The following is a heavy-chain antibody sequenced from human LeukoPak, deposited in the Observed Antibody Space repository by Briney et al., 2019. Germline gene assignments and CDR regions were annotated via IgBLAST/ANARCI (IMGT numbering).Heavy chain of an antibody. D-gene: IGHD6-19*01. CDR3: TKGSMKSSGYDS. J-gene: IGHJ4*02. Sequence: GGSLRLSCAASGFTFTSSVMSWLRQAPGKGLEWVSAISGTGGSTFYADSVKGRFTISRDNSKNTLYLQMNGVRAGDTAVFYCTKGSMKSSGYDSGGQGTLVTVSS. CDR2: ISGTGGST. CDR1: GFTFTSSV. V-gene: IGHV3-23*01.